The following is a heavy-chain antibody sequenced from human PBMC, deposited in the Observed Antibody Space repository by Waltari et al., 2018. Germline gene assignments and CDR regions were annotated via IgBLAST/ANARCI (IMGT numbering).Heavy chain of an antibody. Sequence: QVQLVQSGAEVKKPGASVKVSCKASGYTFTGYYMHWVRQAPGQGLEWMGRINPNSGGTNYAQKFQGRVTMTRDTSISTAYMELSRLRSDDTAVYDCARDRGMARPDAFDIWGQGTMVTVSS. V-gene: IGHV1-2*06. D-gene: IGHD1-1*01. CDR3: ARDRGMARPDAFDI. J-gene: IGHJ3*02. CDR1: GYTFTGYY. CDR2: INPNSGGT.